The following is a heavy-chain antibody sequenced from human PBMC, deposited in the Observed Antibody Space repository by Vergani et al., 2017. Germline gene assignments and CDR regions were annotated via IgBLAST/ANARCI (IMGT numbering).Heavy chain of an antibody. D-gene: IGHD3-16*02. Sequence: EVQLVESGGGLVQPGGSLRLSCAASGFTFSNYWMSWVRQAPGKGLEWVANIKQDRSEKYYVDSVKGRFTISRDNAKNSLYLQMNSLRAEDTAVYYCARVEGISGYPEYYFDYWGQGTLVTVSS. CDR2: IKQDRSEK. CDR3: ARVEGISGYPEYYFDY. J-gene: IGHJ4*02. V-gene: IGHV3-7*03. CDR1: GFTFSNYW.